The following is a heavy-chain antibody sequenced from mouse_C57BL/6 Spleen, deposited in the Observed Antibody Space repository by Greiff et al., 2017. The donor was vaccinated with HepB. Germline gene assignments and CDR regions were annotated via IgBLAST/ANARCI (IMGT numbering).Heavy chain of an antibody. D-gene: IGHD4-1*02. CDR3: ARSQLGAWFAY. CDR1: GYSFTGYY. Sequence: VQLQQSGPELVKPGASVKISCKASGYSFTGYYMNWVKQSPEKSLEWIGEINPSTGGTTYNQKFKAKATLTVDKSSSTAYMQLKSLTSEDSAVYYCARSQLGAWFAYWGQGTLVTVSA. CDR2: INPSTGGT. V-gene: IGHV1-42*01. J-gene: IGHJ3*01.